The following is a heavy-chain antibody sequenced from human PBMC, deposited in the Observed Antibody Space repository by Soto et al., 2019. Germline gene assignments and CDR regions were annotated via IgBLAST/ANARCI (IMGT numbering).Heavy chain of an antibody. J-gene: IGHJ6*02. CDR1: GFTFSSYS. Sequence: VQLVESGGGLVKPGGSLRLSCAASGFTFSSYSMNWVRQAPGKGLEWVSSISSSSSFIYYADSVKGRFTISRDNAKNSLYLQMNSLRAEDTAVYYCARDGYYDILTGYYGDYYYGMDVWGQGTTVTVSS. CDR3: ARDGYYDILTGYYGDYYYGMDV. V-gene: IGHV3-21*02. CDR2: ISSSSSFI. D-gene: IGHD3-9*01.